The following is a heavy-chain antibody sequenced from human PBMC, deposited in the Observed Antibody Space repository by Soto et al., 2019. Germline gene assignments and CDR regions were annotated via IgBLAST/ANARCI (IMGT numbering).Heavy chain of an antibody. CDR1: GYTFTSYA. J-gene: IGHJ6*02. D-gene: IGHD3-3*01. CDR2: INTNTGNP. Sequence: GASVKVSGKASGYTFTSYAMNWVRQAPGQGLEWMGWINTNTGNPTYAQGFTGRFVFSLDTSVSTAYLQICSLKAEDTAVYYCARELFTIPRGGGYYYYYGMDVWGQGTTVTVSS. V-gene: IGHV7-4-1*01. CDR3: ARELFTIPRGGGYYYYYGMDV.